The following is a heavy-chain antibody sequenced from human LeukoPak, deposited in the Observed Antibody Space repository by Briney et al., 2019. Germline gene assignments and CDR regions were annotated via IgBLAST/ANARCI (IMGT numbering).Heavy chain of an antibody. V-gene: IGHV4-39*07. D-gene: IGHD1-26*01. Sequence: SEPLPLPCTVPGGSFTDYYWAWTRNPPGKGLEWICSIYYRGNTFYNPTLRYRVSISIDTSNGRFSLNLNSVTAAETAVYFCTRDREHGTQDAWGQGTLVTV. CDR3: TRDREHGTQDA. J-gene: IGHJ5*02. CDR2: IYYRGNT. CDR1: GGSFTDYY.